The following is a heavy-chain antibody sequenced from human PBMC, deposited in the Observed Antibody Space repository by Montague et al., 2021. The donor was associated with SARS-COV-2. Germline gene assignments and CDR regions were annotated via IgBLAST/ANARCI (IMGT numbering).Heavy chain of an antibody. CDR3: ARARQDVVVPALGIGAYYYYYYMDV. CDR2: INHSGST. CDR1: GGSFSGYY. D-gene: IGHD2-2*01. J-gene: IGHJ6*03. Sequence: SETLSLTCAVYGGSFSGYYWSWIRQPPGKGLEWIGEINHSGSTNYNPSLKSRVTISGDTSKNQFSLKLSSVTAADTAVYYCARARQDVVVPALGIGAYYYYYYMDVWGKGTTVTFSS. V-gene: IGHV4-34*01.